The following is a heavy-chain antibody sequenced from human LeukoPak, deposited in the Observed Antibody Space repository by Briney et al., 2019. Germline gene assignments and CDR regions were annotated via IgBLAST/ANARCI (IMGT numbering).Heavy chain of an antibody. CDR1: GDSISSSSFY. J-gene: IGHJ4*02. CDR2: IYYSGST. Sequence: PSETLSLTCTVSGDSISSSSFYWGWIRQPPGKGLEWIGSIYYSGSTYYNPSLKSRVTISVDTSKNQFSLKLSSVPAADTAVYYCARDRGVVRGVIITGDYWGQGTLVTVSS. V-gene: IGHV4-39*07. D-gene: IGHD3-10*01. CDR3: ARDRGVVRGVIITGDY.